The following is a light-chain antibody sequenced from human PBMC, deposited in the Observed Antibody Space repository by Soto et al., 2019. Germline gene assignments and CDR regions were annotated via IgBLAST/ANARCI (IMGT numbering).Light chain of an antibody. CDR3: QQYSSTNPWP. J-gene: IGKJ1*01. CDR1: QSVLYSSNNKNY. Sequence: DIVLTQSPDSLAVSLGERATINCKSSQSVLYSSNNKNYLAWYQQRPGQPPKLLIYWASTRESGVPDRFSGSGSGTDFTLTISSLQAEDVAVYYCQQYSSTNPWPFGQGTKVEIK. V-gene: IGKV4-1*01. CDR2: WAS.